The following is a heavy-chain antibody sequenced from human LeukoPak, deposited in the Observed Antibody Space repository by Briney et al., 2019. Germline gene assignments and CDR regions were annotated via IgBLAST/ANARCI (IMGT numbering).Heavy chain of an antibody. CDR1: GFTFSTYA. J-gene: IGHJ4*02. V-gene: IGHV3-23*01. CDR3: AKVRNTTTWYLGD. CDR2: SADNT. D-gene: IGHD6-13*01. Sequence: GGSLRLSCAASGFTFSTYAMTWVRQAPGKGLEWVSGSADNTYYADSVKGRFTISRDNSKNTLYLQTNSLRVEDTAVYYCAKVRNTTTWYLGDWGQGTLVTVSS.